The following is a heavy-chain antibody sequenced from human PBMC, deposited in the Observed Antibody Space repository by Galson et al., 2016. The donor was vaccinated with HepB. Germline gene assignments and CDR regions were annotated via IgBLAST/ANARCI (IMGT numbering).Heavy chain of an antibody. CDR2: VSPNGGEE. D-gene: IGHD4-11*01. CDR1: GFTFTNYW. V-gene: IGHV3-7*02. CDR3: AATTVGSGGTRRFDI. J-gene: IGHJ4*01. Sequence: SLRLSCAASGFTFTNYWMNWVRQTPGKGLEWVANVSPNGGEEYYVDSVKGRFTISRDNAGTSLFLQMDSLGVDDTAVYYCAATTVGSGGTRRFDIWGHGNLVTVSS.